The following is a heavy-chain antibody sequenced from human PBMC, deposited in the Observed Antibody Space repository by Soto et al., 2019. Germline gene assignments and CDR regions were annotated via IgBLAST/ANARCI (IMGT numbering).Heavy chain of an antibody. Sequence: ASVKVSCKASGYTFTSYGISWVRQAPGQGLEWMGWISAYNGNTNDAQKLQGRVTMTTDTSTSTAYMELRSLRSDDTAVYYCARTENDLQLYYYYYSLDVWGKGTTVTVSS. J-gene: IGHJ6*03. D-gene: IGHD2-2*01. CDR2: ISAYNGNT. V-gene: IGHV1-18*01. CDR1: GYTFTSYG. CDR3: ARTENDLQLYYYYYSLDV.